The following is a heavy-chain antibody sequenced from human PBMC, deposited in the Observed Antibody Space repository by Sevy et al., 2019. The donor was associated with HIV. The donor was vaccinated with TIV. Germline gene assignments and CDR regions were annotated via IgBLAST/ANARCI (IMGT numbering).Heavy chain of an antibody. CDR1: GFTFSSYA. CDR2: ISGSGGST. Sequence: GGSLRLSCAASGFTFSSYAMSWVRQAPGKGLEWVSAISGSGGSTYCADSVKRRFTISRDNAKNTLYLQMNSLRAEDTAVYYCAKAGYYYDSSGYNWFDPWGQGTLVTVSS. J-gene: IGHJ5*02. CDR3: AKAGYYYDSSGYNWFDP. V-gene: IGHV3-23*01. D-gene: IGHD3-22*01.